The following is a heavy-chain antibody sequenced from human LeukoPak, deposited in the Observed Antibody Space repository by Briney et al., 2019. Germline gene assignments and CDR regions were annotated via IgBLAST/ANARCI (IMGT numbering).Heavy chain of an antibody. V-gene: IGHV3-30*18. CDR3: AEDRAGGYSGHKTGGYFDY. CDR1: GFTFSSYG. J-gene: IGHJ4*02. Sequence: PGRSLRLSCAASGFTFSSYGMHWVRQAPGKGLEWVAVISYDGSNKYYADSVKGRFTISRDNSKNTLYLQMNSLRAEDTAVYYCAEDRAGGYSGHKTGGYFDYWGQGTLVTVSS. CDR2: ISYDGSNK. D-gene: IGHD5-12*01.